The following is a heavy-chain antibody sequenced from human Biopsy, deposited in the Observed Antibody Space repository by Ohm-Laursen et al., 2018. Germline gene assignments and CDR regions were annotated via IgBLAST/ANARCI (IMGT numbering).Heavy chain of an antibody. D-gene: IGHD7-27*01. V-gene: IGHV4-59*01. CDR3: ARLTGDPSY. J-gene: IGHJ4*02. Sequence: SVTLSLTCTVSGGSIKSYYWNWIRQSPGKGLEWIGFIYYTGHTNYNPSLKSRATISVDTSKSQFSLKVITVTAADTAVYYCARLTGDPSYWGQGILVTVSS. CDR2: IYYTGHT. CDR1: GGSIKSYY.